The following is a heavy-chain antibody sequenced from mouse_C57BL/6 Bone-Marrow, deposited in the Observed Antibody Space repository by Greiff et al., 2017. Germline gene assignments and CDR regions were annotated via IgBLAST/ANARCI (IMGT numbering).Heavy chain of an antibody. CDR3: ARPIYYYGNNYDSWFAY. V-gene: IGHV1-31*01. CDR2: FYPYNGVF. Sequence: EVKLQQSGPELVKPGASVKISCKASGYSFTGYYMHWVKQSHGNILAWIGYFYPYNGVFSYNQKFKGKATLTVDKSSSTAYMELRSRTSEDSAVYYYARPIYYYGNNYDSWFAYWGQGTLVTVSA. D-gene: IGHD1-1*01. J-gene: IGHJ3*01. CDR1: GYSFTGYY.